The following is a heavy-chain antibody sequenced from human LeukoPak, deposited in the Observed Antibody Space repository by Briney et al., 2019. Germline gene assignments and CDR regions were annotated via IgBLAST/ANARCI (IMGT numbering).Heavy chain of an antibody. CDR2: IYYSGST. Sequence: PSETLSLTCTVSGGSISSGGYYWSWIRQHPGKGLEWIGYIYYSGSTYYNPSLKSRVTISVDTSKNQFSLKLSSVTAADTAVYYCARDRSGTSGYYYYYGMDVWGQGTTVTVSS. CDR1: GGSISSGGYY. J-gene: IGHJ6*02. V-gene: IGHV4-31*03. CDR3: ARDRSGTSGYYYYYGMDV. D-gene: IGHD1-1*01.